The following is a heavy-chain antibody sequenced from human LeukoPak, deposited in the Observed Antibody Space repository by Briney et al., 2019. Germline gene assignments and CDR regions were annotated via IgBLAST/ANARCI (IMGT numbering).Heavy chain of an antibody. D-gene: IGHD3-10*01. CDR1: GYTFINSD. CDR3: ARVRVTMVRGVITPGAFDI. J-gene: IGHJ3*02. Sequence: GASVKVSCKASGYTFINSDLNWVRQAPGQGLEWMGWMNPNSGNTDYAQKFQGRVSMTRNTSITPAYMELSSLRSEDTAVYYCARVRVTMVRGVITPGAFDIWGQGTMVTVSS. V-gene: IGHV1-8*01. CDR2: MNPNSGNT.